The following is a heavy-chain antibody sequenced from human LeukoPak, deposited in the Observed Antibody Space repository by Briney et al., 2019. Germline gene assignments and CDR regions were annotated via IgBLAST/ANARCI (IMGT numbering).Heavy chain of an antibody. CDR2: FYSGGST. J-gene: IGHJ4*02. CDR1: GFTVSSNY. Sequence: GGSLRLSCVASGFTVSSNYMSWVRQAPGKGLEWLSVFYSGGSTYYADSVNGRFTMSRDNSKNTLYLQTNGLRVEDTAVYYCARVSPFDYWGQGTQVTVSS. V-gene: IGHV3-66*01. CDR3: ARVSPFDY.